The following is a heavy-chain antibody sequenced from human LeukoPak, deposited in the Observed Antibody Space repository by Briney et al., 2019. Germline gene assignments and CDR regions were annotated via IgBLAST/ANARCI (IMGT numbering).Heavy chain of an antibody. Sequence: SETLSLTCTVAGGSISSYYWSWIRQPPGKGLEWIGYIYYSGSTNYNPSLKSRGTISIDTSKNQFSLKLSSVTAADTAVYYCARGEAVAGKNFDYWGQGTLVTVSS. J-gene: IGHJ4*02. CDR2: IYYSGST. CDR1: GGSISSYY. CDR3: ARGEAVAGKNFDY. V-gene: IGHV4-59*01. D-gene: IGHD6-19*01.